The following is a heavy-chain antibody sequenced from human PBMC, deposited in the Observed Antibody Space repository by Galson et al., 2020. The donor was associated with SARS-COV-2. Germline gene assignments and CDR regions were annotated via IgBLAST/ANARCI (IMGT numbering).Heavy chain of an antibody. D-gene: IGHD1-26*01. CDR2: IYYSSEWYN. CDR1: GDSVSSDSAA. Sequence: SQTLSLTCVISGDSVSSDSAAWNWIRPSPSRGLEWLGRIYYSSEWYNDYADSVKSRMTINPDTSKNLFSLQLSSMTPDDTAAYYCAREDVGPGALDYWGQGTLVTVSS. J-gene: IGHJ4*02. CDR3: AREDVGPGALDY. V-gene: IGHV6-1*01.